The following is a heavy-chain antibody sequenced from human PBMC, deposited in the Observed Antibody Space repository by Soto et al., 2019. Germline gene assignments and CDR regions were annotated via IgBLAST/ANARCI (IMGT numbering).Heavy chain of an antibody. J-gene: IGHJ4*02. V-gene: IGHV3-66*01. CDR3: TRRGDYGDYGGVLDY. D-gene: IGHD4-17*01. Sequence: EVQLVESGGGLVQPGESLRLSCAASGLTVSSNYMSWVRQAPGKGLEWVSVIYRNGDTYYADSVRGRFTISRDKSKNTLYLQMNSLRVADTAVYYCTRRGDYGDYGGVLDYWGQGTLVTVSS. CDR1: GLTVSSNY. CDR2: IYRNGDT.